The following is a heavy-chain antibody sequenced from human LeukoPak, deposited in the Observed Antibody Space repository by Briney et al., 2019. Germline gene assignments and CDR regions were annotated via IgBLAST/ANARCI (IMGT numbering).Heavy chain of an antibody. J-gene: IGHJ1*01. CDR1: NRSISSYY. D-gene: IGHD3-10*01. CDR2: IDYSGNT. CDR3: ARGDYSRGNIHYNAEYFQH. V-gene: IGHV4-59*01. Sequence: SETLSLTCTLSNRSISSYYSSWIRQPPRKRPEWIGYIDYSGNTHFNPSLRSRSTMSLDTSMRQFFLRLSSVTAADSAVYFCARGDYSRGNIHYNAEYFQHWGQGIPVTVS.